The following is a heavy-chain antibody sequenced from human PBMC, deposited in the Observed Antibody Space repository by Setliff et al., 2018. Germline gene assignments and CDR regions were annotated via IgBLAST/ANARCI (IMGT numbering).Heavy chain of an antibody. V-gene: IGHV3-72*01. CDR3: TFARDGYDVFDY. Sequence: GGSLRLSCAASGFTFSAHYMDWLRQAPGKGLEWVGRIRNKDNSYTTEYAASVKGRFTISRDDSKNTAYLQMNSLKTEDTAVYYCTFARDGYDVFDYWGQGTLVTVSS. J-gene: IGHJ4*02. D-gene: IGHD3-16*01. CDR1: GFTFSAHY. CDR2: IRNKDNSYTT.